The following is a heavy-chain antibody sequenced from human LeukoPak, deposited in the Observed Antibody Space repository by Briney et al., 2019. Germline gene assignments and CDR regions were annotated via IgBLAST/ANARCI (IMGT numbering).Heavy chain of an antibody. V-gene: IGHV3-23*01. CDR1: GFTFGSYA. CDR2: ISPNADRT. Sequence: PGGSLRLSCAASGFTFGSYAMSWVRQAPGKGLEWVSFISPNADRTSKADSVEGRFTIPRDNPRNTLYLQMNSLRDDDTAVYYCAIMHGYYDGSGYWVQWGQGTLVTVSS. CDR3: AIMHGYYDGSGYWVQ. D-gene: IGHD3-22*01. J-gene: IGHJ4*02.